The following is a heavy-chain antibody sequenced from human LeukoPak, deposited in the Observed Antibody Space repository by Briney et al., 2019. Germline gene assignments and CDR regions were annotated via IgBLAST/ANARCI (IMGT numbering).Heavy chain of an antibody. J-gene: IGHJ4*02. CDR1: GDSVSSSTAA. Sequence: SQTLSLTCAISGDSVSSSTAAWNWIRPSPSRGLEWLGRTYYRSKWYNDYAVSVKGRISINPDTSNNQFSLQLNSVTPEDTAVYYCARDRSWLFDYWGQGTLVTASS. CDR2: TYYRSKWYN. D-gene: IGHD6-13*01. V-gene: IGHV6-1*01. CDR3: ARDRSWLFDY.